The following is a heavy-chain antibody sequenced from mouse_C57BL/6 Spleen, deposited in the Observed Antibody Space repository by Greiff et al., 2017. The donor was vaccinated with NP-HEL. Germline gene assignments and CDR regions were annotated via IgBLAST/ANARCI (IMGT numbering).Heavy chain of an antibody. J-gene: IGHJ4*01. CDR3: ARTGYDYDGLYAMDY. V-gene: IGHV2-2*01. Sequence: QVQLQQSGPGLVQPSQSLSITCTVSGFSLTSYGVHWVRQSPGKGLEWLGVIWSGGSTDYNAAFISRLSISKDNSKSQVFFKMNSLQADDTAIYYCARTGYDYDGLYAMDYWGQGTSVTVSS. CDR1: GFSLTSYG. D-gene: IGHD2-4*01. CDR2: IWSGGST.